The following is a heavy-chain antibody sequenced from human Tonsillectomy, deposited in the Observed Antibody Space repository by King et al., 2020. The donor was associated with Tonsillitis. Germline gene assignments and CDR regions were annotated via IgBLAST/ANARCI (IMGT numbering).Heavy chain of an antibody. V-gene: IGHV4-61*02. D-gene: IGHD2-2*01. Sequence: VQLQESGPGLVKPSQTLSLTCTVSGGSISSGGYYWSWIRQPAGKGLEWIGRINTSGTTHHNPSLTRRLTMSVDTSKNQFSLILSSVTAADTAVYFCARLLLPATRGAFDIWGQGAMVTVSS. J-gene: IGHJ3*02. CDR3: ARLLLPATRGAFDI. CDR1: GGSISSGGYY. CDR2: INTSGTT.